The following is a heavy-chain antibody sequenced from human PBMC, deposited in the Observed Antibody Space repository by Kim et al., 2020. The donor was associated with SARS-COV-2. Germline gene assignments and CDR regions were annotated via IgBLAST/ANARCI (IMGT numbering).Heavy chain of an antibody. V-gene: IGHV4-39*01. D-gene: IGHD3-22*01. J-gene: IGHJ5*02. Sequence: SETLYLTCTVSGGSISSSSYYWGWIRQPPGKGLEWIGSIYYSGSTYYNPSLKSRVTISVDTSKNQFSLKLSSVTAADTAVYYCARQRITMIVVVITSNWFDPWGQGTLVTVSS. CDR3: ARQRITMIVVVITSNWFDP. CDR2: IYYSGST. CDR1: GGSISSSSYY.